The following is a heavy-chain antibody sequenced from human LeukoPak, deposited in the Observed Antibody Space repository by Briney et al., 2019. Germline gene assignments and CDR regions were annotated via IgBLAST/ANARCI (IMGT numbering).Heavy chain of an antibody. CDR2: ISSSGSYI. Sequence: GGSLRLSCAASGFTFSSYSMNWVRQAPGKGLEWVSSISSSGSYIYYADSLKGRFTISRDNAKNSLYLQMNSLRAEDTAVYYCARDRDYGDLRDLGYWGQGTLVTVSS. D-gene: IGHD4-17*01. CDR3: ARDRDYGDLRDLGY. V-gene: IGHV3-21*01. CDR1: GFTFSSYS. J-gene: IGHJ4*02.